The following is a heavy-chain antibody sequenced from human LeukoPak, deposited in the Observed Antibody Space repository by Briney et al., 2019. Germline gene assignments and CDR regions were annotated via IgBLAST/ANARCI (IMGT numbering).Heavy chain of an antibody. CDR1: GFTFSSYA. D-gene: IGHD3-22*01. CDR2: ISGSGGST. CDR3: AKRVYDSSGYVDY. Sequence: GGSLRLTCAASGFTFSSYAMSWVRRAPGKGLEWVSAISGSGGSTYYADSVKGRFTISRDNSKNTLYLQMNSLRAEDTAVYYCAKRVYDSSGYVDYWGQGTLVTVSS. J-gene: IGHJ4*02. V-gene: IGHV3-23*01.